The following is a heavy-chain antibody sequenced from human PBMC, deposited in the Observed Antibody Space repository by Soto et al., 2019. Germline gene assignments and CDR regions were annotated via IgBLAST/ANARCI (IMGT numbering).Heavy chain of an antibody. V-gene: IGHV4-4*07. Sequence: QLQLQESGPGLVKPSETLSLTCTVSGGSISEKYWNWVRQPPGKGLEWIGLIFANGNTDYNPSLKRRVTMSVDASKNQFSLRLTSMTAADTAVYYCVASLAASGLNWLDPWGRGTLVTVSS. CDR3: VASLAASGLNWLDP. CDR1: GGSISEKY. J-gene: IGHJ5*02. CDR2: IFANGNT. D-gene: IGHD6-13*01.